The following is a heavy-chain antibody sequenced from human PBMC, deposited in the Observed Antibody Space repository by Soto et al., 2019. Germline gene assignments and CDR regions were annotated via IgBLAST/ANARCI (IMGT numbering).Heavy chain of an antibody. CDR3: ARRDTSGFLRYFDN. V-gene: IGHV1-69*06. Sequence: QMQLVQSGAEVQQPGSSVKVSCKASGGTLSSFINYPINWVRQAPGQGLEWMGGIVPNVGTVNYAQKFQGRVTSTADKSTGTAYMEVSSMRSEDTALYYCARRDTSGFLRYFDNWGQGTLVTVSS. J-gene: IGHJ4*02. CDR2: IVPNVGTV. CDR1: GGTLSSFINYP. D-gene: IGHD3-3*01.